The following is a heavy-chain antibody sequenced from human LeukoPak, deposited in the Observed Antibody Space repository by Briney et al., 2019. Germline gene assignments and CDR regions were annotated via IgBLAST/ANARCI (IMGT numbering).Heavy chain of an antibody. CDR3: AKRGGNFDSGNYDY. CDR1: GFIVSSNY. J-gene: IGHJ4*02. Sequence: PGGSLRLSCAASGFIVSSNYMSWVRQAPGMGLEWVSVIYSGGSTYYADSVKGRFTISRDYSKNTLYLQMNSLRAEDTAVYYCAKRGGNFDSGNYDYWGQGTLVTVSS. V-gene: IGHV3-53*01. D-gene: IGHD3-10*01. CDR2: IYSGGST.